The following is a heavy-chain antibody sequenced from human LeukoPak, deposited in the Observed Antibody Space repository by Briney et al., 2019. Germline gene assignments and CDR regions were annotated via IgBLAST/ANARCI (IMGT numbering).Heavy chain of an antibody. CDR2: IYPGDSRT. J-gene: IGHJ5*02. CDR3: ACREFYSPWPGP. CDR1: GYSFTSYW. Sequence: GESLKISCKGSGYSFTSYWIGWVRQTPGKGLEWMGVIYPGDSRTRYNSSFEGQVTISADKSINTAYLQWSSLKASDTAMYYCACREFYSPWPGPWGQGTLVTVSS. D-gene: IGHD5-18*01. V-gene: IGHV5-51*01.